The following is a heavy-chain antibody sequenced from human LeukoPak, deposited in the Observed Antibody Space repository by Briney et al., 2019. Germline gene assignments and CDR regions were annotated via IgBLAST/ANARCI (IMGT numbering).Heavy chain of an antibody. CDR3: VRDLILVWTPGDDFDH. D-gene: IGHD3-16*01. V-gene: IGHV3-33*01. CDR1: GFTFSYYG. J-gene: IGHJ4*02. CDR2: IWNDGSNR. Sequence: GGSLRLSCAASGFTFSYYGMHWVRQAPGKGLEWVAVIWNDGSNRYYADSVKGRFTISRENARNTLYLQMNSLTAEDTAVYYCVRDLILVWTPGDDFDHWGQGTLVTVSS.